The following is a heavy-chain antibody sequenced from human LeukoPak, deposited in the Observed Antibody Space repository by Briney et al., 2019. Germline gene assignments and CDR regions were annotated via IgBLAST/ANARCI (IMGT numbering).Heavy chain of an antibody. Sequence: RASLRLSCAASGFTFSNYWMNWVRQAPGKGLEWVANLNQDGSEKQHADSVKGRFTISRDNGKKSLYLQMNSLRDEDTAVYYCARTGYSSNCLDYWGQGTLVTVSS. V-gene: IGHV3-7*01. CDR1: GFTFSNYW. J-gene: IGHJ4*02. CDR3: ARTGYSSNCLDY. D-gene: IGHD6-13*01. CDR2: LNQDGSEK.